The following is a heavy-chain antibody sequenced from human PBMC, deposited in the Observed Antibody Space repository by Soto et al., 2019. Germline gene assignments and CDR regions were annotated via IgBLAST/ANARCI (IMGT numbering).Heavy chain of an antibody. J-gene: IGHJ5*02. CDR1: GYTFSSYV. Sequence: QVQLVQSGTEVNKPGVSVKVSCKSSGYTFSSYVISSVRQGPGQRVEWVGWISVYNGNTNYAEKFQGRITVTTDTSTNTASIELMSLTFDATAVSYCMRDAGVWAQRREEASSNWFDPWGQGTQVTVS. D-gene: IGHD2-2*01. CDR2: ISVYNGNT. CDR3: MRDAGVWAQRREEASSNWFDP. V-gene: IGHV1-18*04.